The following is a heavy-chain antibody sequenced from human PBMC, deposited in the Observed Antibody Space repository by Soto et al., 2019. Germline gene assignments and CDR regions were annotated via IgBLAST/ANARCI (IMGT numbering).Heavy chain of an antibody. CDR1: GGTISSRDYH. D-gene: IGHD6-19*01. V-gene: IGHV4-30-4*01. J-gene: IGHJ6*02. CDR3: ARAAHSSGWLEYYYYGMDV. CDR2: IYYSGST. Sequence: SETLSLTCTVSGGTISSRDYHWSWIRQPPGKGREWIGYIYYSGSTYYNPPLKSRVTISVDTSKNQFSLKLSSVTAADTAVYYCARAAHSSGWLEYYYYGMDVWGQGTTVTVSS.